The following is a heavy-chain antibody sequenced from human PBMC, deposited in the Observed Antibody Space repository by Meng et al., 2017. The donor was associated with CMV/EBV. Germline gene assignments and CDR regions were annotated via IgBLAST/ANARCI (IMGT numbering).Heavy chain of an antibody. D-gene: IGHD1-26*01. CDR3: ARVGGSLPDY. V-gene: IGHV4-38-2*02. CDR1: GYSSSSGYY. J-gene: IGHJ4*02. CDR2: IYHSGST. Sequence: SEPLSPTCTAPGYSSSSGYYWGWIRQPPGKGLEWIGSIYHSGSTYYNPSLKSRVTISVDTSKNQFSLKLSSVTAADTAVYYCARVGGSLPDYWGQGTLVTVSS.